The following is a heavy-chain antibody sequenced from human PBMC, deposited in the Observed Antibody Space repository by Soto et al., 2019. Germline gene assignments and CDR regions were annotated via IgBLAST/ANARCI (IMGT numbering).Heavy chain of an antibody. CDR2: IYYSGST. Sequence: PSETLSLTCTVSGGSISSGGYYWSWIRQHPGEGLEWIGYIYYSGSTYYNPSLKSRVTISVDTSKNQFSLKLSSVTAADAAVYYCARDTVTKIFDYWGQGTLVTVSS. V-gene: IGHV4-31*03. D-gene: IGHD4-17*01. J-gene: IGHJ4*02. CDR3: ARDTVTKIFDY. CDR1: GGSISSGGYY.